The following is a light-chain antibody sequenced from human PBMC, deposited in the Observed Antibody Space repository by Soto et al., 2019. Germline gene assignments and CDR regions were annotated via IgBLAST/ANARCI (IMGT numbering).Light chain of an antibody. CDR2: GAS. CDR3: QQYNSYS. J-gene: IGKJ1*01. Sequence: EIVMTQSPATLSVSPGERATLSCRASQSVGSNLAWYQQKPGQAPGLFIYGASTRATGIPARFSGSGSGTEFTLTISSLQSEDFATYYCQQYNSYSFGQGTKVDIK. V-gene: IGKV3-15*01. CDR1: QSVGSN.